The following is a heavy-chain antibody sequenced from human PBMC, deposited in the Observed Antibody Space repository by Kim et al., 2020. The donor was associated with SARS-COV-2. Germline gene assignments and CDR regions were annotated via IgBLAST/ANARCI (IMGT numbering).Heavy chain of an antibody. Sequence: GGSLRLSCATSGFIFTSYAMRWVRQAPGKGLEWVSLLSGSGGWIYYAESVKGRFTISRDNSEDTLFLQMTSLRAEDTAVYYCVKDRVLGFTIADV. CDR1: GFIFTSYA. J-gene: IGHJ6*01. CDR3: VKDRVLGFTIADV. CDR2: LSGSGGWI. V-gene: IGHV3-23*01. D-gene: IGHD7-27*01.